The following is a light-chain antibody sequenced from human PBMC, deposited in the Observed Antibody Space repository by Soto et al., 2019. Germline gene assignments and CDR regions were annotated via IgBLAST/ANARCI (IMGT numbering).Light chain of an antibody. CDR1: QTITY. Sequence: DIQMTQSPSSLSASVGDRVTITCRASQTITYLHWYQQIPGRAPKFLISTASILRSGVPSRFSGSGSGTEFSLTISTLQREDFATYYCQQSDSVPLTFGGGTKVQIK. V-gene: IGKV1-39*01. CDR2: TAS. CDR3: QQSDSVPLT. J-gene: IGKJ4*01.